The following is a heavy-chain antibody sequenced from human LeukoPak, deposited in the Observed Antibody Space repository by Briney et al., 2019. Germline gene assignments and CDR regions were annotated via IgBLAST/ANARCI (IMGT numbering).Heavy chain of an antibody. V-gene: IGHV3-7*01. Sequence: GGSLRLSCAASGFTLSDYWMSWVRQAPGKGLEWVANIKQDGSEKYYVDSVKGRFTISRDNAKNSLYLQMNSLRAEDAAVYYCARDLTDCSSTSCFYYTDVWGKGTTVTVSS. CDR1: GFTLSDYW. CDR3: ARDLTDCSSTSCFYYTDV. D-gene: IGHD2-2*01. CDR2: IKQDGSEK. J-gene: IGHJ6*03.